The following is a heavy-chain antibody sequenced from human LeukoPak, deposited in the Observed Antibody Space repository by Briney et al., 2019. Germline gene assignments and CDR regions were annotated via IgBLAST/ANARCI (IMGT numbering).Heavy chain of an antibody. CDR2: IYYSGST. CDR1: GGSISSYY. J-gene: IGHJ4*02. CDR3: ARPQSGSRFKFDY. V-gene: IGHV4-59*08. Sequence: SETLSLTCTVSGGSISSYYWSWIRQPPGKGLEWIGYIYYSGSTKYNPSLKSRVIISVDTSKNQFSLKLSSVTAADTAVYYCARPQSGSRFKFDYWGQGTLVTVSS. D-gene: IGHD1-26*01.